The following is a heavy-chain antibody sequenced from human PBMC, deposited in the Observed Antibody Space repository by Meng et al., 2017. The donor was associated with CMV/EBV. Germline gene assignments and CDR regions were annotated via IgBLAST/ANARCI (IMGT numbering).Heavy chain of an antibody. CDR2: ISAYNGNT. CDR1: GYTFTSYG. CDR3: ARDLGTYDFWSGYLPNFDY. V-gene: IGHV1-18*01. J-gene: IGHJ4*02. D-gene: IGHD3-3*01. Sequence: ASVKVSCKASGYTFTSYGISWVRQAPGQGLEWMGWISAYNGNTNYAQKLQGRVTMTTGTSTSTAYMELRSLRSDDTAVYYCARDLGTYDFWSGYLPNFDYWGQGTLVTVSS.